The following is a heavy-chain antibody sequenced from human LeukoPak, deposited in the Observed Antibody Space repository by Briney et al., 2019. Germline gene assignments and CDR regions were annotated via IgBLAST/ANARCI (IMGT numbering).Heavy chain of an antibody. V-gene: IGHV3-74*01. CDR3: ARGGYSGSYYRFS. J-gene: IGHJ4*02. Sequence: GGSLRLSCAASGFTFSDFWMHWVRQPPGKGPEWLSRTSKDGSHTVYADSAKGRFTASRDNSKNTVYLEVTNMRPEDTAVYYCARGGYSGSYYRFSWGQGTPVTVAS. CDR2: TSKDGSHT. D-gene: IGHD6-25*01. CDR1: GFTFSDFW.